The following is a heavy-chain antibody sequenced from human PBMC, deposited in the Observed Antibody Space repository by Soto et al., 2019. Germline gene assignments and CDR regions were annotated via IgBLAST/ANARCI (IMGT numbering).Heavy chain of an antibody. CDR3: ARGGGFLEWLKVDY. CDR1: GGSISSGGYS. J-gene: IGHJ4*02. CDR2: IYHSGST. V-gene: IGHV4-30-2*01. D-gene: IGHD3-3*01. Sequence: QLQLQESGSGLVKPSQTLSLTCAVSGGSISSGGYSWSWIRQPPGKGLEWIGYIYHSGSTYYNPSLKSRVTISVDRSKNQFALKLSSVTAADTAVYYCARGGGFLEWLKVDYWGQGTLVTVSS.